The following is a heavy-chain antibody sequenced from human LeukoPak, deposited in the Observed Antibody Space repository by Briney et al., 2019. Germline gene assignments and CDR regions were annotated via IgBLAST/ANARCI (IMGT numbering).Heavy chain of an antibody. D-gene: IGHD5-18*01. J-gene: IGHJ4*02. CDR2: ISGSRSTT. CDR3: ARFPDTYGYFDS. CDR1: GFPFRNFA. V-gene: IGHV3-48*01. Sequence: GGSLRLSCAASGFPFRNFAMNWVRQAPGKGLEWVSYISGSRSTTYYADSVKSRFTISRDNAKNSQDLQMNSLRAEDTAVYYCARFPDTYGYFDSWGQGTLVTVSS.